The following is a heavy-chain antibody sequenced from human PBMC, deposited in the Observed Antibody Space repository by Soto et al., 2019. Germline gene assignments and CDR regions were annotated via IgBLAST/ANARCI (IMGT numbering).Heavy chain of an antibody. J-gene: IGHJ4*02. V-gene: IGHV4-34*02. CDR1: DGSFSGYY. CDR3: SRGRPARY. D-gene: IGHD6-6*01. CDR2: IDHSGST. Sequence: QVQLQQRGAGLWKPSETLSLTCTVSDGSFSGYYWSWIRQPPGKGLEWIGDIDHSGSTHYSPSLKSRLTMSVDTSTNQFSLHLTSVTAADTALYYCSRGRPARYWGQGTLVTVSS.